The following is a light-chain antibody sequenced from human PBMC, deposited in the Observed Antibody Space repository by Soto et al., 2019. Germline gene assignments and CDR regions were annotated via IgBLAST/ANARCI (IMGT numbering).Light chain of an antibody. CDR2: GAS. CDR1: QSVRTK. J-gene: IGKJ5*01. V-gene: IGKV3-15*01. Sequence: EIVMTHSQDTLYVSPGEGAALSCSASQSVRTKLAWYQQKAGQAPRLLMYGASTRATGIPDRFSGSGSGTEFTLTISSLQSEDFAVYYCQQYNSWPPITFGQGTRLEIK. CDR3: QQYNSWPPIT.